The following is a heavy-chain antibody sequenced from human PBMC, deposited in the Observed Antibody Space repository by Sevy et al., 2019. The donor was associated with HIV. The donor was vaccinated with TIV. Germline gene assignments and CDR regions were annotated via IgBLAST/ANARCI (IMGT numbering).Heavy chain of an antibody. CDR2: ISHDGSYR. V-gene: IGHV3-30*18. D-gene: IGHD3-16*01. CDR3: AKNRPPGGSYFSRHGMDV. Sequence: GGSLRPSCAASGFTFSTYDMHWVRQAPGKGLEWVAIISHDGSYRYYADSVRGRFSMSRDSSKNTLYLQMSGLSIEDTAVYYCAKNRPPGGSYFSRHGMDVWGRGTTVTVSS. CDR1: GFTFSTYD. J-gene: IGHJ6*02.